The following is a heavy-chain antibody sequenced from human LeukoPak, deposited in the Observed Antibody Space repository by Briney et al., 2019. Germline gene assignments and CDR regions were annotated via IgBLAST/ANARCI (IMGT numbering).Heavy chain of an antibody. Sequence: GGSLRLSCAASGFTFSSYWMNWVRQAPGKGLEWVANIKQDESEKYYVDSVKGRFSISRDNAKNSLDLQMNSLRAEDAAVYYCARWACSSSTCLFDYWGQGTLVTVSS. J-gene: IGHJ4*02. D-gene: IGHD2-2*01. CDR1: GFTFSSYW. CDR2: IKQDESEK. V-gene: IGHV3-7*01. CDR3: ARWACSSSTCLFDY.